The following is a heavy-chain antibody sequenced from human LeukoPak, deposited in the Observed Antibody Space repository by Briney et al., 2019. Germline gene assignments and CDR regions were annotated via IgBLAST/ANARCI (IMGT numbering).Heavy chain of an antibody. D-gene: IGHD3-16*01. CDR1: GGSISSSSYY. CDR2: IYYSGST. Sequence: SETLSLTCTVSGGSISSSSYYWGWIRQPPGKGLEWIGSIYYSGSTYYNPSLKSRVTISVDTSKNQFSLKLSSVTAADTAVYYCARSLRRYYFDYRGQGTLVTVSS. V-gene: IGHV4-39*01. J-gene: IGHJ4*02. CDR3: ARSLRRYYFDY.